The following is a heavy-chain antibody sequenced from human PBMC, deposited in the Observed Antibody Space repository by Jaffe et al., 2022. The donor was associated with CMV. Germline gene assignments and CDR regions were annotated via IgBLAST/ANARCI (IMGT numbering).Heavy chain of an antibody. CDR1: GYSFTSYW. J-gene: IGHJ4*02. V-gene: IGHV5-10-1*03. D-gene: IGHD3-3*01. CDR3: ASTHYDFWSGYRGDGGPLDY. Sequence: EVQLVQSGAEVKKPGESLRISCKGSGYSFTSYWISWVRQMPGKGLEWMGRIDPSDSYTNYSPSFQGHVTISADKSISTAYLQWSSLKASDTAMYYCASTHYDFWSGYRGDGGPLDYWGQGTLVTVSS. CDR2: IDPSDSYT.